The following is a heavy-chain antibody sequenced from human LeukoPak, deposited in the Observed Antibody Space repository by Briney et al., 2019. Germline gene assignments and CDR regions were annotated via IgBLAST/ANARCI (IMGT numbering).Heavy chain of an antibody. Sequence: SETLSLTCTVSGGSISSYYWTWIRQPPGGGLEWIGYIYYSGSSTYYNPSLNSRVTISVDTSKNQFSLKLSSVTAADTAVYYCARDRARGTIDYWGQGTLVTVSS. D-gene: IGHD2-8*01. V-gene: IGHV4-59*01. CDR3: ARDRARGTIDY. J-gene: IGHJ4*02. CDR1: GGSISSYY. CDR2: IYYSGSS.